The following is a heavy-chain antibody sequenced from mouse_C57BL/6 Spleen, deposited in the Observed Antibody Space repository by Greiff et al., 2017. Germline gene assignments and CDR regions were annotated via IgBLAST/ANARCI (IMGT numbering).Heavy chain of an antibody. V-gene: IGHV5-12*01. CDR3: ARHDPSGSFDY. J-gene: IGHJ2*01. CDR2: ISNGGGST. D-gene: IGHD4-1*01. CDR1: GFTFSDYY. Sequence: EVKLMESGGGLVQPGGSLKLSCAASGFTFSDYYMYWVRQTPEKRLEWVAYISNGGGSTYYPDTVKGRFTISRDNAKNTLYLQMSRLKSEDTAMYYCARHDPSGSFDYWGQGTTLTVSS.